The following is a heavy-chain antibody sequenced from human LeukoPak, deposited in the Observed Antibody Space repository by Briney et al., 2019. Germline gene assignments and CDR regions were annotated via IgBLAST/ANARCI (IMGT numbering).Heavy chain of an antibody. J-gene: IGHJ4*02. D-gene: IGHD6-13*01. CDR2: IYRGGST. V-gene: IGHV3-66*01. Sequence: GGSLRLSCAASAFTVSSNHMSWVRQAPGKGLEWVALIYRGGSTHYADSVKGRFTIYRDNSKNTVYLQMNSLRVEDTAVYYCARANSISWYGNFDYWGQGTLVTVSS. CDR3: ARANSISWYGNFDY. CDR1: AFTVSSNH.